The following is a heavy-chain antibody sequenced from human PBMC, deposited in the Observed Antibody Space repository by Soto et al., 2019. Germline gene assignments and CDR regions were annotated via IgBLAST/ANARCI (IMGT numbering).Heavy chain of an antibody. CDR1: GGSISSYY. Sequence: PSETLSLTCTVSGGSISSYYWSWIRQPPGKGLEWIGYIYYSGSTNYNPSLKSRVTISVDTSKNQFSLKLSSVTAADTAVYYCARYYDFWSGSYWFDPWGQGTLVTVSS. CDR3: ARYYDFWSGSYWFDP. D-gene: IGHD3-3*01. V-gene: IGHV4-59*01. J-gene: IGHJ5*02. CDR2: IYYSGST.